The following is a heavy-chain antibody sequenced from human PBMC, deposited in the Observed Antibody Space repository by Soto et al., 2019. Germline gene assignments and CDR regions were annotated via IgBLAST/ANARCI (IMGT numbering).Heavy chain of an antibody. Sequence: SETLSLTCTVSGGSISNYYWTWIRQPAGKGLEWIGRMYTSGSTNYNPSLKSRLTISADRSTSQVSLRLTSVTAADAAVYFCARSAASFGGASYLGAWGQGTLVTVSS. V-gene: IGHV4-4*07. CDR1: GGSISNYY. D-gene: IGHD1-26*01. J-gene: IGHJ5*02. CDR2: MYTSGST. CDR3: ARSAASFGGASYLGA.